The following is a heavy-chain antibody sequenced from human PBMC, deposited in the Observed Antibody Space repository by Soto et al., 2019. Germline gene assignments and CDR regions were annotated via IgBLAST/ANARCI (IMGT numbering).Heavy chain of an antibody. CDR3: AIDGSHNFDS. D-gene: IGHD1-26*01. V-gene: IGHV3-30*03. J-gene: IGHJ4*02. Sequence: QVQLVESGGGVVQPGRSLRLSCAASGFTFSHYAMHWVRQAPGKGLEWVALMSYDGSNEYYADSVKGRFTIYRDNSKNTLYLQSIRLRAGETSVYYCAIDGSHNFDSCGQGTLVTFSS. CDR1: GFTFSHYA. CDR2: MSYDGSNE.